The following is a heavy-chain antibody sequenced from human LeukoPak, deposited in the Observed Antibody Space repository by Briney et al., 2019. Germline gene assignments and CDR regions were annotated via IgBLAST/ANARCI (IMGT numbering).Heavy chain of an antibody. J-gene: IGHJ4*02. V-gene: IGHV3-23*01. Sequence: GGALRLSCAASGFTLCSYALSWVPQAPGEGGEWGSAISGSGGSTYYADSVKGRFTISRDNSKNTLYLQMNSLRAEDTAVYYCAKVEGYSSGWFDYWGQGTLVTVSS. CDR2: ISGSGGST. CDR3: AKVEGYSSGWFDY. D-gene: IGHD6-19*01. CDR1: GFTLCSYA.